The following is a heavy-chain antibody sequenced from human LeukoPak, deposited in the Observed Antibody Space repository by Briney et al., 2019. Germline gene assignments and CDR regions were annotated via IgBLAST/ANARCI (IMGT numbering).Heavy chain of an antibody. V-gene: IGHV3-23*01. J-gene: IGHJ5*02. CDR2: ISSGAGTT. Sequence: GGSLRLSCAAPGFAFSNYAMSWVRQVPGKRLEWVSAISSGAGTTGYADSVKGRFTISRVNSKSTIYLQMNSLRAEDTAVYYCAKDLEQSYSGWSTSYDAWGQGTLVTVSS. D-gene: IGHD6-19*01. CDR3: AKDLEQSYSGWSTSYDA. CDR1: GFAFSNYA.